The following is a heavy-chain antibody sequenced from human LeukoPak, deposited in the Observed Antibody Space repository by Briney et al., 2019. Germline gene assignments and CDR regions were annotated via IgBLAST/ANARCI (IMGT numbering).Heavy chain of an antibody. CDR2: IYHSGST. J-gene: IGHJ4*02. Sequence: SETLSLTCAVSGSSISSGYYWDWIRQPPGKGLEWIGSIYHSGSTYYNTSLKGRVTISLGMSKNQFSLRLRSVTAADTAMYYCARRRYDFWSGSPLDYWGRGTLVTASS. CDR3: ARRRYDFWSGSPLDY. CDR1: GSSISSGYY. D-gene: IGHD3-3*01. V-gene: IGHV4-38-2*01.